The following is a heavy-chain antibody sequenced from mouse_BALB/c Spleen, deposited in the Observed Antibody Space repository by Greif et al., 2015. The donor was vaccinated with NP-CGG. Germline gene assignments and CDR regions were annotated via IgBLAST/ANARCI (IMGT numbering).Heavy chain of an antibody. V-gene: IGHV14-3*02. D-gene: IGHD3-1*01. Sequence: VQLQQPGAGLVKPGASVKLSCTAPGFNIKDTYMHWVKQRPEQGLEWIGRIDPANGNTKYDPKFQGKATITADTSSNTAYLQLSSLTSEDTAVYYCARARPYYAMDYWGQGTSVTVSS. J-gene: IGHJ4*01. CDR1: GFNIKDTY. CDR3: ARARPYYAMDY. CDR2: IDPANGNT.